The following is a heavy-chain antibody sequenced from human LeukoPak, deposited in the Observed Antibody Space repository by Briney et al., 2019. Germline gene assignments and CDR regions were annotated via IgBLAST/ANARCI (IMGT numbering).Heavy chain of an antibody. J-gene: IGHJ4*02. D-gene: IGHD4-17*01. CDR1: GFTVSSNS. Sequence: GGSLRLSCTVSGFTVSSNSMSWVRQAPGKGLEWVSFIYSGGNTHYSDSVKGRFTISRDNSKNTLYLQMNSLRADDAAVYYCARRAGEYSHPYDYWGQGTLVTVSS. CDR3: ARRAGEYSHPYDY. CDR2: IYSGGNT. V-gene: IGHV3-53*01.